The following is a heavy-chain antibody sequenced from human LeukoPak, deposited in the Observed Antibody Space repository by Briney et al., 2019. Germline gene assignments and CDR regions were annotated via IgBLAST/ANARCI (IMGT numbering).Heavy chain of an antibody. V-gene: IGHV1-8*01. CDR2: MNPNSGNT. D-gene: IGHD2-2*01. J-gene: IGHJ6*02. CDR1: GYTFTSYD. Sequence: GASVKVSCKASGYTFTSYDINWVRQATGQGLEWMGWMNPNSGNTGYAQKFQGRVTMTRNTSISTAYMELSSLRSEDTAVYYCARVSCSSTSCHSYYYYYGMDVWGQGTTVTVSS. CDR3: ARVSCSSTSCHSYYYYYGMDV.